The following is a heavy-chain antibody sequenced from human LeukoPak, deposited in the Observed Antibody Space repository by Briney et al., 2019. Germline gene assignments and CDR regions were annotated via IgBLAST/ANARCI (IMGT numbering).Heavy chain of an antibody. J-gene: IGHJ4*02. CDR1: GYTFTGYY. CDR3: ARTSSSWYRSLYY. CDR2: MNPNSGNT. D-gene: IGHD6-13*01. V-gene: IGHV1-8*03. Sequence: ASVKVSCKASGYTFTGYYMHWVRQAPGQGLEWMGWMNPNSGNTGYAQKFQGRVTITRNTSISTAYMELSSLRSEDTAVYYCARTSSSWYRSLYYWGQGTLVTVSS.